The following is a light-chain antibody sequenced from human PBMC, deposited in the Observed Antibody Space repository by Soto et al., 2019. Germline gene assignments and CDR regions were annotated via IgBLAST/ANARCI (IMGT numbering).Light chain of an antibody. CDR1: HSVISY. Sequence: EIVLTQSPATLSLSPGERATLSCRASHSVISYLACDQQKPDQAPRLLIYGATTRATCIPARFRGSGSGTQFTLTISSLQSEDFAVYYCQQYNNWPPWTFGQGTKVDI. CDR2: GAT. J-gene: IGKJ1*01. V-gene: IGKV3-15*01. CDR3: QQYNNWPPWT.